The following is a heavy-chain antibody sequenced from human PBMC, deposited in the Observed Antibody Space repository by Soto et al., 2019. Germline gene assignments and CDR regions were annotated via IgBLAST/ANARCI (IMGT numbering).Heavy chain of an antibody. Sequence: QVQLVQSGAEVKKPGASVKVSCKASGYTFTGYYIHWARQAPGQGLEWMGWINPNNGDTIYARKLQGRVTMTRDTSTSTAYMEMSSLTFDDTAVYYCARHSGYDYVFDYWGQGTLVTVSS. CDR3: ARHSGYDYVFDY. J-gene: IGHJ4*02. V-gene: IGHV1-2*02. D-gene: IGHD5-12*01. CDR1: GYTFTGYY. CDR2: INPNNGDT.